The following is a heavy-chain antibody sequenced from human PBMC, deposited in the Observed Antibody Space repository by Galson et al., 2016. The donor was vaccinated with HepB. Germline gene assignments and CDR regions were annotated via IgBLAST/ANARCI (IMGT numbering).Heavy chain of an antibody. CDR3: ARAREPYIDVLTDSFYYGLDV. Sequence: SVKVSCKASGDSFITYAIGWVRLAPGQGLEWMGSIVPILGKAKYAQTFQDRVTITADRSTGAAYMVLSGLRSEDTAVYYCARAREPYIDVLTDSFYYGLDVWGHGTTVIVS. CDR1: GDSFITYA. D-gene: IGHD3-9*01. V-gene: IGHV1-69*04. CDR2: IVPILGKA. J-gene: IGHJ6*02.